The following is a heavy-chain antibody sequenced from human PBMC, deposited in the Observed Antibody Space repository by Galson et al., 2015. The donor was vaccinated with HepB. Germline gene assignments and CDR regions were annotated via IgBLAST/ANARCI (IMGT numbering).Heavy chain of an antibody. J-gene: IGHJ6*02. CDR2: ISGSGGNT. CDR1: GFTFSNYA. CDR3: AATVTTGRGYYGMDV. D-gene: IGHD4-17*01. V-gene: IGHV3-23*01. Sequence: SLRLSCAASGFTFSNYAMTWVRQAPGKGLEWVSGISGSGGNTYYADSVKGRFTISRDNSKNTLYLQMNSLRAEDTAVYYCAATVTTGRGYYGMDVWGQGTTVTVSS.